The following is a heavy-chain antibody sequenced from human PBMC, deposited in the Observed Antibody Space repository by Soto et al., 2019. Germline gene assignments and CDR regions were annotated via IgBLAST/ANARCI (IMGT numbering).Heavy chain of an antibody. V-gene: IGHV1-18*01. CDR1: GYTFTSYG. J-gene: IGHJ4*02. D-gene: IGHD1-26*01. CDR3: AREQPVYSGRYSRAFDY. Sequence: QVQLVQSGAEVKKPGASVKVSCKASGYTFTSYGISWVRQAPGQGLEWMGWISAYNGNTNYAQKLQGRVPMTTDTSTSTAYMELRSLRSDDTAVYYCAREQPVYSGRYSRAFDYWGQGTLVTVSS. CDR2: ISAYNGNT.